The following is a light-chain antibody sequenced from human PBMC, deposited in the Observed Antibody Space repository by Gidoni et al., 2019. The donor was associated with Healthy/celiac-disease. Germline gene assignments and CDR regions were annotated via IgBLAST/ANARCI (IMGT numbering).Light chain of an antibody. J-gene: IGKJ4*01. CDR1: QDISNY. V-gene: IGKV1-33*01. CDR2: DAS. CDR3: QQYDNLPLT. Sequence: IHMTQSPSSLSASVGDRVTITCQASQDISNYLNWYQQKPGKAPTLLIYDASNLETGIPSRFSGSGSGTDFTLTISSLQPEDIATYYCQQYDNLPLTFGGGTKVEIK.